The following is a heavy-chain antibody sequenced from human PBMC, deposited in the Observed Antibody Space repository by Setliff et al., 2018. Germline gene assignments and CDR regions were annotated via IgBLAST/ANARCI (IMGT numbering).Heavy chain of an antibody. CDR2: ISHDEITQ. CDR1: GFSFSNYY. V-gene: IGHV3-30*03. J-gene: IGHJ4*02. Sequence: GGSLRLSCVASGFSFSNYYMSWVRQAPGKGLEWVAVISHDEITQYYADSVKDRFTISRDNSKNTVYLQMNSLRAADTAMYHCARVGQATVVTAIHGALDYWGQGTLVTVSS. D-gene: IGHD2-21*02. CDR3: ARVGQATVVTAIHGALDY.